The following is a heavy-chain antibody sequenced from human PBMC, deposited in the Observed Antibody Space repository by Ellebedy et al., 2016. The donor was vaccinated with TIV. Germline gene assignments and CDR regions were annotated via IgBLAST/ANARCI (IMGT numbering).Heavy chain of an antibody. CDR1: GFTFSSYW. J-gene: IGHJ4*02. CDR3: ARDRRVGKRFDY. V-gene: IGHV3-7*01. Sequence: PGGSLRLSCAASGFTFSSYWMSWVRQAPGKGLEWVANIKQDGSEKYYVDSVKGRFTSSRDNAKNSLYRQMKSLRAEDTAVYYCARDRRVGKRFDYWGQGTLVTVSS. CDR2: IKQDGSEK. D-gene: IGHD1-26*01.